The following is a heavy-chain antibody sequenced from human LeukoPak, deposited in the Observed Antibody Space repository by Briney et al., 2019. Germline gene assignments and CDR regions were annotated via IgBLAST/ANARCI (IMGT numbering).Heavy chain of an antibody. V-gene: IGHV3-74*01. CDR1: GFTFSRYW. Sequence: GGSLRLSCAASGFTFSRYWRRWVRQVPGKGLVWVSRIHSKGSSISYAASVKGGFSVSGDNAKNTLFLQMNSLRGDDTAVYFCASGGDFASDGFVTWGGGSMVTVS. CDR3: ASGGDFASDGFVT. D-gene: IGHD2-21*02. CDR2: IHSKGSSI. J-gene: IGHJ3*02.